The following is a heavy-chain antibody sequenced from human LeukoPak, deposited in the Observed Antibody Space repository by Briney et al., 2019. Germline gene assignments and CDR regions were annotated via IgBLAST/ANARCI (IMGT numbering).Heavy chain of an antibody. CDR1: GVSISSSSYY. J-gene: IGHJ6*03. V-gene: IGHV4-39*07. Sequence: SETLSLSCTVSGVSISSSSYYWGWHRQPPGKGLEWIGSISYSGSTYYNPSLKSRVTILVDTSKNQFSLKLSSVTAADTAVYYCAREVVVPAAIHYYYYYYMDVWGKGTTVTVSS. CDR3: AREVVVPAAIHYYYYYYMDV. CDR2: ISYSGST. D-gene: IGHD2-2*01.